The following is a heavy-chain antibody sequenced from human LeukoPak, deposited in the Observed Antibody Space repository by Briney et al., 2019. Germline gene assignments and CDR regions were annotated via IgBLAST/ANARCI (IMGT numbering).Heavy chain of an antibody. CDR3: ARDYD. CDR2: IKQDGSEK. CDR1: GFSFSTNW. Sequence: GGSLRVSCAASGFSFSTNWMSWVRQAPGKGLEWVANIKQDGSEKFYVDSVKGRFTISRDNAKNSVYLQMNSLRAEDTAVYYCARDYDWGQGTLVTVFS. J-gene: IGHJ4*02. D-gene: IGHD3-16*01. V-gene: IGHV3-7*04.